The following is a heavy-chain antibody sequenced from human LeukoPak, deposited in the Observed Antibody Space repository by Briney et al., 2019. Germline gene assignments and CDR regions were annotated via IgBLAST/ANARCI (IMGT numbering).Heavy chain of an antibody. Sequence: GGSLRLSCAASGFTFSSYAMHWVRQAPGKGLEWVAVISYDGSYKYYADSVKGRFTISRDNSKNTLYLQMNSLRAEDMAVFYCARGQRRHTDLAPSFDYWGQGILVTVSS. J-gene: IGHJ4*02. D-gene: IGHD5-18*01. CDR3: ARGQRRHTDLAPSFDY. V-gene: IGHV3-30*04. CDR1: GFTFSSYA. CDR2: ISYDGSYK.